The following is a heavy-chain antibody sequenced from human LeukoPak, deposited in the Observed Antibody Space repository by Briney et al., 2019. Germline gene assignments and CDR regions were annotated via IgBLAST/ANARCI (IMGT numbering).Heavy chain of an antibody. CDR2: ISSSGSTI. J-gene: IGHJ6*02. CDR1: GFTFSSYE. Sequence: GGSLRLSCAASGFTFSSYEMNWVRQAPGKGLEWVSYISSSGSTIYYADSVKGRFTISRDNAKNSLYLQMNSLRAEDTAVYYCARERAFWSGYVSRGMDVWGQGTTVTVSS. V-gene: IGHV3-48*03. D-gene: IGHD3-3*01. CDR3: ARERAFWSGYVSRGMDV.